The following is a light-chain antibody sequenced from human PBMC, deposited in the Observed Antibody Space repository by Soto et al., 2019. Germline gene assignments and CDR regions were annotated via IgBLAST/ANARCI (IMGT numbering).Light chain of an antibody. V-gene: IGKV3-11*01. CDR1: QSVSSY. Sequence: EIVLTQSPATLSLSPGERATLSCRASQSVSSYLAWYQQKPGQAPRLLIYDASNRATGIPVRFSGSGSGTDFTLTISRLEPEDFAVYYCQQRSNWPTFGPGTKVDIK. J-gene: IGKJ3*01. CDR2: DAS. CDR3: QQRSNWPT.